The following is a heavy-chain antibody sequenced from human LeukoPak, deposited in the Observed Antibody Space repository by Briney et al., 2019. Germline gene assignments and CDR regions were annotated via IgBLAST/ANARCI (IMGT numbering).Heavy chain of an antibody. D-gene: IGHD2-21*01. CDR2: INPNSGGT. CDR1: GYTFTGYY. Sequence: GASVKVPCKASGYTFTGYYMHWVRQAPGQGLEWMGWINPNSGGTNYAQKFQGRVTMTRDTSISTAYMELSRLRSDDTAVYYCATTPTTVNKFYSFLDVWGSGPMVIV. V-gene: IGHV1-2*02. CDR3: ATTPTTVNKFYSFLDV. J-gene: IGHJ6*03.